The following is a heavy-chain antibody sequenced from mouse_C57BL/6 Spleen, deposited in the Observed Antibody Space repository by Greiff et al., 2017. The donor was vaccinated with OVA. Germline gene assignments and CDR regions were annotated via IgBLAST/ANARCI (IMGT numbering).Heavy chain of an antibody. CDR1: GYSITSGYY. CDR2: ISYDGSN. Sequence: DVKLQESGPGLVKPSQSLSLTCSVTGYSITSGYYWNWIRQFPGNKLEWMGYISYDGSNNYNPSLKNRISITRDTSKNQFFLKLNSVTTEDTATYYCAGHDYPSWFAYWGQGTLVTVSA. V-gene: IGHV3-6*01. D-gene: IGHD2-4*01. J-gene: IGHJ3*01. CDR3: AGHDYPSWFAY.